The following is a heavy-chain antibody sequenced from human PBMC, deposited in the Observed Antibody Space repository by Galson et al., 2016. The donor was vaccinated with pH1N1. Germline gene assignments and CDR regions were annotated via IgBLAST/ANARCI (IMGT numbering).Heavy chain of an antibody. V-gene: IGHV1-8*01. Sequence: SVKVSCKASGYTLTSYDINWVRQATGQGLEWMGWMNPNDGNVDYAPKFQGRVTLTRNASINTAYMELSSLTSEDTAVYYCARGPVYWYFDLWGRGTPVIVSS. CDR1: GYTLTSYD. CDR3: ARGPVYWYFDL. CDR2: MNPNDGNV. J-gene: IGHJ2*01.